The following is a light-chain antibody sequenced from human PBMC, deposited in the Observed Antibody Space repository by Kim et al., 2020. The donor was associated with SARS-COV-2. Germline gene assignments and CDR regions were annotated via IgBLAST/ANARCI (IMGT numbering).Light chain of an antibody. CDR3: QHYSRFPYT. V-gene: IGKV1-5*03. CDR1: QAISTW. J-gene: IGKJ2*01. Sequence: SASVGDRVIITCRASQAISTWLAWYQQKPGKVPRLLIYLASTLESGVPSRFSGSGSGTEFTLTINGLQPDDFATYYCQHYSRFPYTFGQGTKLEIK. CDR2: LAS.